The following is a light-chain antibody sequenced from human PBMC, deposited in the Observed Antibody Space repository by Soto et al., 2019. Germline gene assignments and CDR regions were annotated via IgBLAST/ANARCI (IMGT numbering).Light chain of an antibody. CDR1: QNINTD. V-gene: IGKV3-15*01. CDR3: QQYRGLA. J-gene: IGKJ4*01. Sequence: EIVMTQSPATLSVSPGERVTLSCRARQNINTDVAWYQQKPGHPPRLLIYTASIRATGVPARFSGSGSGTEFTLTISSVQSEDFAVYYCQQYRGLAFGGGTKVEIK. CDR2: TAS.